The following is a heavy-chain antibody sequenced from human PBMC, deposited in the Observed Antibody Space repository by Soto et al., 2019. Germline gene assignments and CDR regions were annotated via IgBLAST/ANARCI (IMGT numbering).Heavy chain of an antibody. D-gene: IGHD3-16*01. Sequence: QVQLVESGGGVVQPGTSLRLSCAASRLTFSTYDMHWVRQAPGKGLEWVALIGSDASREFYAASVKGRFSISRDNSKNTLFLQMNGLRAEDTAVYYCAGEPKGGAYDMDVWGQGTTVTVSS. CDR2: IGSDASRE. J-gene: IGHJ6*02. CDR1: RLTFSTYD. CDR3: AGEPKGGAYDMDV. V-gene: IGHV3-33*01.